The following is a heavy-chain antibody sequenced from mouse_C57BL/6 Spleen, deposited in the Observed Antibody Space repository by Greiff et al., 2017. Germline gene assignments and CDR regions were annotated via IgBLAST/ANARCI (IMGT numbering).Heavy chain of an antibody. Sequence: VKLVESGPGLVAPSQSLSITCTVSGFSLTSYGVSWVRQPPGKGLEWLGVIWGDGSTNYHSALISRLSISNDNSKSQFFLKLNILQTDDTATYYSAKPADYSSAGFAYWGQGTLVTVSA. CDR2: IWGDGST. CDR3: AKPADYSSAGFAY. CDR1: GFSLTSYG. V-gene: IGHV2-3*01. J-gene: IGHJ3*01. D-gene: IGHD2-4*01.